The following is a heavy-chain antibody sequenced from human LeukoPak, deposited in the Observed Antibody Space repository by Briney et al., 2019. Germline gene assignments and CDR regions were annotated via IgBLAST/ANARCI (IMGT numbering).Heavy chain of an antibody. D-gene: IGHD2-21*01. V-gene: IGHV1-18*01. Sequence: ASVKVFCKASGYTLSSYGVTWVRQAPGQGLEWMGWISGYNGNTIYAQKFQDRILMTTDTSTSTAYLELRSLRSDDTAIYYCARDQGLSPSLWDYWGQGTLVTVCS. CDR2: ISGYNGNT. CDR3: ARDQGLSPSLWDY. J-gene: IGHJ4*02. CDR1: GYTLSSYG.